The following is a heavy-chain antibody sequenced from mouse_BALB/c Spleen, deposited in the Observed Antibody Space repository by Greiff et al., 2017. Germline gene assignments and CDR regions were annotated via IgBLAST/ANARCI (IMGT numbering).Heavy chain of an antibody. V-gene: IGHV3-2*02. Sequence: EVQLQESGPGLVKPSQSLSLSCTVTGYSITSYYACNWIRQFPGNLLEWMGYRSYSGSTSYNPSLKSRISITRDTSKNQFVLQLNSVTTEDTATYYCATETYYFDYGGQGTTLTVSS. CDR1: GYSITSYYA. CDR2: RSYSGST. J-gene: IGHJ2*01. CDR3: ATETYYFDY.